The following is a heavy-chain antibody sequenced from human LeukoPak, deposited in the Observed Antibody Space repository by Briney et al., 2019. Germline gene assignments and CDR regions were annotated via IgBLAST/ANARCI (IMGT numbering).Heavy chain of an antibody. CDR3: AKGTQWLPLFDY. V-gene: IGHV3-23*01. Sequence: GGSLRLSCAASGFTFRSTVMTWVRQAPGKGLEWVSTISPDGAYIYYADSLRGRFTMSRDNSKSTLYLQVNSLRAEDTAEYYCAKGTQWLPLFDYWGQGTLVPVSS. J-gene: IGHJ4*02. CDR1: GFTFRSTV. D-gene: IGHD6-19*01. CDR2: ISPDGAYI.